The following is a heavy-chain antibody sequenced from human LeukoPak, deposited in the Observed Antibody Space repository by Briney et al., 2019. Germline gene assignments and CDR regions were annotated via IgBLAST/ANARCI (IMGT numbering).Heavy chain of an antibody. CDR1: GFTFSNYD. D-gene: IGHD3-10*01. CDR3: ARDPKYYYGSGTPEDY. V-gene: IGHV3-13*01. CDR2: ISTAGDT. Sequence: GGSLRLSCAASGFTFSNYDMHWVRQATGKGLEWVSAISTAGDTYYPGSVKGRFTISRDNSKNTLYLQMNSLRAEDTAVYYCARDPKYYYGSGTPEDYWGQGTLVTVSS. J-gene: IGHJ4*02.